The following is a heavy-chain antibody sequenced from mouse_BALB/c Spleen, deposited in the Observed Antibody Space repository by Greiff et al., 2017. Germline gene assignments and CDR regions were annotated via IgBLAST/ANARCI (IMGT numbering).Heavy chain of an antibody. CDR3: ARETGNYEDY. CDR2: IYPGDGDT. J-gene: IGHJ2*01. CDR1: GYTFTSYW. V-gene: IGHV1-87*01. Sequence: QVQLQQSGAELARPGASVKLSCKASGYTFTSYWMQWVKQRPGQGLEWIGAIYPGDGDTRYTQKFKGKATLTADKSSSTAYMQLSSLASEDSAVYYCARETGNYEDYWGQGTTLTVSS. D-gene: IGHD2-1*01.